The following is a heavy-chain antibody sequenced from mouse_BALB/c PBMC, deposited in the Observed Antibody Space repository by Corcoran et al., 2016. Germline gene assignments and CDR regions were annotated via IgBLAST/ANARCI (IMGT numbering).Heavy chain of an antibody. J-gene: IGHJ1*01. CDR2: IDPANGNT. V-gene: IGHV14-3*02. CDR1: GFNIKDTY. Sequence: EVQLQQSGAELVKPGASVKLSCTASGFNIKDTYMHWVKQRPEQGLEWIGRIDPANGNTKYDPKFQGKATITADKYSNTAYLQLSSLTSEDTAVYYCARSNERYDGDWYFDVWGAGTTVTVSS. D-gene: IGHD2-14*01. CDR3: ARSNERYDGDWYFDV.